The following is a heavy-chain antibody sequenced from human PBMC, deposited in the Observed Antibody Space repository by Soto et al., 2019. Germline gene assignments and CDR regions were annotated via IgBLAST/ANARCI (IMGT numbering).Heavy chain of an antibody. J-gene: IGHJ4*02. CDR2: IKQDGSEK. D-gene: IGHD3-22*01. CDR3: ARTLYYYDSSGYR. Sequence: GGSLRLSCAASGFTFNNYWMGWVRQFPGKGLEWVANIKQDGSEKNYVDSVKGRFTISRDNAKKSLYLQMNSLRAGDTAVYYCARTLYYYDSSGYRWGQGTLVTVSS. CDR1: GFTFNNYW. V-gene: IGHV3-7*02.